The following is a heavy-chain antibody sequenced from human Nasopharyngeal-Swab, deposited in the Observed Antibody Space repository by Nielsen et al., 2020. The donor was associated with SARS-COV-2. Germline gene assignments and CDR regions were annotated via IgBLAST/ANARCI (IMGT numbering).Heavy chain of an antibody. CDR3: VRSSSWYYFDY. CDR2: IYYNGNT. CDR1: GDSIAYSTFY. V-gene: IGHV4-39*01. Sequence: SETLSLTCTVSGDSIAYSTFYWGWIRQPPGKGLEWIGNIYYNGNTYQNPSLKSRLTISVDKSKNHFSLQLSSVTAADTAVYYGVRSSSWYYFDYWAQGTQVTVSS. J-gene: IGHJ4*02. D-gene: IGHD6-13*01.